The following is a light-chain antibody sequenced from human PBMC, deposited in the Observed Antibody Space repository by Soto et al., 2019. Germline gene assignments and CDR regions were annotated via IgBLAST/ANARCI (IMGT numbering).Light chain of an antibody. J-gene: IGKJ1*01. Sequence: DIQMTQSPPTLSASVGYRVTITCRASQSISIWLAWYQQKPGKAPKILIYKASTLKSGVPSRFRASGSGTEFTLTISRLQPEDFATYYRQQYNTFSTFGKGTKVDIK. CDR2: KAS. CDR3: QQYNTFST. CDR1: QSISIW. V-gene: IGKV1-5*03.